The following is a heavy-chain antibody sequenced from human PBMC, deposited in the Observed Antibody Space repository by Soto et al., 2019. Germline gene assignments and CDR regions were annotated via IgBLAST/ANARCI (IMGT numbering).Heavy chain of an antibody. CDR3: ARHEFRYSYGYNWFDP. J-gene: IGHJ5*02. CDR2: IYYSGST. D-gene: IGHD5-18*01. Sequence: QLQLQESGPGLVKPSETLSLTCTVSGGSISSSSYYWGWIRQPPGKGLEWIGSIYYSGSTYYNPSLQSRVTMSVDTSKNPFSMKLSSVTAADTAVYYCARHEFRYSYGYNWFDPWGQGTLVTVSS. CDR1: GGSISSSSYY. V-gene: IGHV4-39*01.